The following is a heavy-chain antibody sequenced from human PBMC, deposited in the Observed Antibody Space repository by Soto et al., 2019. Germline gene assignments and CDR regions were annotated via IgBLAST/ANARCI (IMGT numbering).Heavy chain of an antibody. CDR2: ISSSRSSI. CDR3: ARELGFDAVARMDV. D-gene: IGHD6-19*01. CDR1: GVTFSSYS. V-gene: IGHV3-48*01. J-gene: IGHJ6*02. Sequence: EVQLEESGGGLVQPGGSLRLSCTASGVTFSSYSMVWVRQAPGKGLEWVSYISSSRSSIYYADSVKGRFTTSRDNAKNSTYLQMNSLRVEDTGVYYCARELGFDAVARMDVWGQGTTVTVSS.